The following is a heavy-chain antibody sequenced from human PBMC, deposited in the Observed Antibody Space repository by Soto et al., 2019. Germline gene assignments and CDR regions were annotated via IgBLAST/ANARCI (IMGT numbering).Heavy chain of an antibody. CDR3: ARDRDYYGSGNYYNRIDF. Sequence: QVQLVQSGAEVKKPGSSVKVSCKASGGIFSTYDISWLRQAPGQGLEWMGGIIPLFGTPNYAQRFQGRVTTTADESTSTAYMELSRLRSEDTAVYYCARDRDYYGSGNYYNRIDFWGQGSLVTLSS. D-gene: IGHD3-10*01. V-gene: IGHV1-69*01. CDR1: GGIFSTYD. J-gene: IGHJ4*02. CDR2: IIPLFGTP.